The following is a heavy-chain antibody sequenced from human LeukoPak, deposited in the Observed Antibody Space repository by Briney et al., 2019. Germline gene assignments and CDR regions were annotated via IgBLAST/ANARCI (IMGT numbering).Heavy chain of an antibody. D-gene: IGHD5-18*01. CDR1: GGSISSGGYY. J-gene: IGHJ4*02. Sequence: SETLSLTCAVSGGSISSGGYYWSWIRQPPGKGLEWIGYIYYSGSTNYNPSLKSRVTISVDTSKNQFSLKLSSVTAADTAVYYCARDRGYSYGYGYFDYWGQGTLVTVSS. CDR2: IYYSGST. V-gene: IGHV4-61*08. CDR3: ARDRGYSYGYGYFDY.